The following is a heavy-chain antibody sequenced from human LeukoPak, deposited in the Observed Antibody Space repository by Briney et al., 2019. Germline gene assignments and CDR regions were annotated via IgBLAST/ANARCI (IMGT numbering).Heavy chain of an antibody. CDR3: ARGPRASSSWYAWFDP. J-gene: IGHJ5*02. CDR1: GGSFSGYY. Sequence: PSETLSLTCAVYGGSFSGYYWSWIRQPPGKGLEWIGEINHSGSTNYNPSLKSRVTISVDTSKNQFSLKLSSVTAADTAAYYCARGPRASSSWYAWFDPWGQGTLVTVSS. V-gene: IGHV4-34*01. CDR2: INHSGST. D-gene: IGHD6-13*01.